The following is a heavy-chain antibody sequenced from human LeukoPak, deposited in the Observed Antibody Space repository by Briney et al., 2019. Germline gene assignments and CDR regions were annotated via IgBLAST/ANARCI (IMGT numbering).Heavy chain of an antibody. V-gene: IGHV3-21*01. Sequence: GGSLRLSCAASGFILSSYSMNWVRQAPGKGLEWVSSISSSSSYIYFADSVKGRFTISRDNAKDSLYLQMNSLRAEDTAVYYCARDGWVDYWGQGTLVTVSS. D-gene: IGHD1-26*01. J-gene: IGHJ4*02. CDR2: ISSSSSYI. CDR3: ARDGWVDY. CDR1: GFILSSYS.